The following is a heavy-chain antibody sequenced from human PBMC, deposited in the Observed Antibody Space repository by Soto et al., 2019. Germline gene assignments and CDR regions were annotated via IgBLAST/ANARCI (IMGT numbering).Heavy chain of an antibody. Sequence: QVQLVQSGAEVPKPGASVKVSCKASGYPFTGYYMHWVRQAPGQGLEWMGWINPNSGGTNYAQKFQGRVTMTRDTSISTAYMELSRLRSDDTAVYYCARDRMDIVASGMDVWGQGTTVTVSS. V-gene: IGHV1-2*02. CDR2: INPNSGGT. CDR3: ARDRMDIVASGMDV. J-gene: IGHJ6*02. CDR1: GYPFTGYY. D-gene: IGHD5-12*01.